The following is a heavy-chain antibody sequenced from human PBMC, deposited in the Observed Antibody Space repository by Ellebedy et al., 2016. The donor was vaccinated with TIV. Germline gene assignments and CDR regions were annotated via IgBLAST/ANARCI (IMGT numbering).Heavy chain of an antibody. CDR3: AREVGGGGAY. CDR2: IKQDGSVK. Sequence: GGSLRLXCAASGFTFSSFRMHWVRKAPGKGLEWVANIKQDGSVKKYVDSVKGRFTISRDNGKNSLYLQMNSLRGEDTAVYYCAREVGGGGAYWGQGTLVTVSS. D-gene: IGHD2-21*01. J-gene: IGHJ4*02. V-gene: IGHV3-7*01. CDR1: GFTFSSFR.